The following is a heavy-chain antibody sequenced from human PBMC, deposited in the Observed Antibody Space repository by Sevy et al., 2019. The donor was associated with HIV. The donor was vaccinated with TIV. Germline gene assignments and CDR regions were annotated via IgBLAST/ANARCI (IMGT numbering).Heavy chain of an antibody. Sequence: GGSLRLSCAASGFTFSSYVMHWVRQAPGKGLEWVALIWYDGTIKYYADSVKGRFTISRDNSKDTLFLQMNSLRAEDTAVYYCAKDRYYDSSGYYYWGQGTLVTVSS. CDR1: GFTFSSYV. CDR2: IWYDGTIK. V-gene: IGHV3-33*06. CDR3: AKDRYYDSSGYYY. D-gene: IGHD3-22*01. J-gene: IGHJ4*02.